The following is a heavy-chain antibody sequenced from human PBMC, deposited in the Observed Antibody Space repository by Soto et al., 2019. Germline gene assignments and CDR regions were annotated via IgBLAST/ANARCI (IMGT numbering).Heavy chain of an antibody. Sequence: SETLSLTCAVYGGSFSGYYWSWIRQPPGKGLEWIGEINHSGSTNYNPSLKSRVIISVDTSKNQFSLKLSSVTAADTAVYYCARVVGKYCSGGSCDRDYMDVWGKGTTVTVSS. CDR3: ARVVGKYCSGGSCDRDYMDV. D-gene: IGHD2-15*01. V-gene: IGHV4-34*01. CDR2: INHSGST. CDR1: GGSFSGYY. J-gene: IGHJ6*03.